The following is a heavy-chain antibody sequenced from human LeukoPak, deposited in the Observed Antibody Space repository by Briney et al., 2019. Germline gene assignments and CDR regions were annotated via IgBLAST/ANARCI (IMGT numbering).Heavy chain of an antibody. J-gene: IGHJ5*02. CDR3: ARGPVWHWGEGDWFDP. Sequence: ASVKVSCKASGYTFTGYYMHWVRQAPGQGLEWMGWINPNSGGTNYAQKFQGRVTMTRDTSISTAYMELSRLRSDDTAVYYCARGPVWHWGEGDWFDPWGQGTLVTVSS. D-gene: IGHD7-27*01. V-gene: IGHV1-2*02. CDR1: GYTFTGYY. CDR2: INPNSGGT.